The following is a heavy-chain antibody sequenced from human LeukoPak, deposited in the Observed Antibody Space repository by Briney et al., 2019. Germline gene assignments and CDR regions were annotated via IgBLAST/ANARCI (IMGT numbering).Heavy chain of an antibody. Sequence: SETLSLTCTVSGASISSHYWRWLRQSRGKGLVWIGYISDTGTTNYNPSLKSRVTISVDTAKNQFSLSMRSVTAADTAVYFCARHEGIPAALFMLDVWGQGTTVIVSS. D-gene: IGHD2-2*01. J-gene: IGHJ6*02. V-gene: IGHV4-59*08. CDR2: ISDTGTT. CDR1: GASISSHY. CDR3: ARHEGIPAALFMLDV.